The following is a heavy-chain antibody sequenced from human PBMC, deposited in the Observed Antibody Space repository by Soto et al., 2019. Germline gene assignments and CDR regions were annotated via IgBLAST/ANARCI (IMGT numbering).Heavy chain of an antibody. D-gene: IGHD3-3*01. CDR1: GFTFSSYG. CDR3: AKRRNVLRFLEWSSGMEV. V-gene: IGHV3-30*18. J-gene: IGHJ6*02. CDR2: ISYDGSNK. Sequence: VQLVESGGGVVQPGRSLRLSCAASGFTFSSYGIHWVRQAPGKGLEWVAFISYDGSNKYYTDSVKGRFTISRDNSKNTVYLQMNGLRGEDTAVYYCAKRRNVLRFLEWSSGMEVWGQGTTVNVSS.